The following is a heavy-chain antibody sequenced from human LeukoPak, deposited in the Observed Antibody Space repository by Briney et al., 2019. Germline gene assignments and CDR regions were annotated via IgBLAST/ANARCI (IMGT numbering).Heavy chain of an antibody. Sequence: GESLKISCKGSGYGFTSYWISWVRQMPGKGLEWMGRIDPSDSYTNYSPSFQGHVTISADKSISTAYLQWGSLKASDTAMYYCDRRDRTGWYDFDYWGQGTLVTVSS. J-gene: IGHJ4*02. CDR3: DRRDRTGWYDFDY. V-gene: IGHV5-10-1*01. D-gene: IGHD6-19*01. CDR1: GYGFTSYW. CDR2: IDPSDSYT.